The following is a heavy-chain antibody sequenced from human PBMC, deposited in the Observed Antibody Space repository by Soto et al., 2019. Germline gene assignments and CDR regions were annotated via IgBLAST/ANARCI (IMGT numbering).Heavy chain of an antibody. V-gene: IGHV5-51*01. CDR2: IYPDDSDT. Sequence: GESLKISCKGSGYTFTRHWLGWVRQMPGKGLEWVGIIYPDDSDTRYSPSFQGQVTFSADKSINTAYLQWGSLKASDTAMYYCVRGGLVGPNSLSNAWFDPWGQGTLVTVSS. D-gene: IGHD2-8*02. CDR1: GYTFTRHW. J-gene: IGHJ5*02. CDR3: VRGGLVGPNSLSNAWFDP.